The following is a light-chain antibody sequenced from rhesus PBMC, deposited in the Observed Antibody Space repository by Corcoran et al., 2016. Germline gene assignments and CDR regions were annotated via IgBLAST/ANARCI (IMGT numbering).Light chain of an antibody. Sequence: DIQMTQSPSSLSTSVGDTVTITCRASQGISSWLAWYQQKPGKPPKLLIYKASTLQTGVPSRFSGSGSGTDFTLTISNLQSEDFGSYYCQQYSRTPYTFGPGTKLDIE. CDR2: KAS. V-gene: IGKV1-21*01. CDR3: QQYSRTPYT. J-gene: IGKJ3*01. CDR1: QGISSW.